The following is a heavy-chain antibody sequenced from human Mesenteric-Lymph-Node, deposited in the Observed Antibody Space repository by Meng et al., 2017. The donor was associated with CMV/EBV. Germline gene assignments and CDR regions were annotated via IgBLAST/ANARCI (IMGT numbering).Heavy chain of an antibody. CDR2: IYYSGST. Sequence: SETLSLTCTVSGGSISSSSYYWGWIRQPPGKGLEWIGSIYYSGSTYYNPSLKSRVTISVDTSKNQFSLNLSSVTAADTAVYYCARFASPQSRYFDYWGQGTLVTVSS. V-gene: IGHV4-39*07. D-gene: IGHD2-2*01. CDR3: ARFASPQSRYFDY. CDR1: GGSISSSSYY. J-gene: IGHJ4*02.